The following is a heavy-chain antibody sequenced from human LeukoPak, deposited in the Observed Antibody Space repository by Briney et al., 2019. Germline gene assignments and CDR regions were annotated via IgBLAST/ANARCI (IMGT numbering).Heavy chain of an antibody. CDR3: ARACGGDCYSSRGFDY. J-gene: IGHJ4*02. V-gene: IGHV6-1*01. D-gene: IGHD2-21*02. CDR2: TYYRSKWYN. Sequence: SQTLSLTCAISGDSVSSNSATWNWIRQSPSRGLEWLGRTYYRSKWYNDYAVSVKSRITINPDTSKNQFSLQLNSVTPEDTAVYYCARACGGDCYSSRGFDYWGQGTLVTVSS. CDR1: GDSVSSNSAT.